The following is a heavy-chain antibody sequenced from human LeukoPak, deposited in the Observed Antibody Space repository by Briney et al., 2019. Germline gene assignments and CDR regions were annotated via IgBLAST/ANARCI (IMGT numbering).Heavy chain of an antibody. Sequence: GGSLRLSCAASGFTFSSYGMHWVRQAPGKGLEWVAVIWYDGSNKYYADSVKGRFTISRDNSKNTLYLQMNSLRAEDTAVYYCARSGVSDWRSGCYYFDYWGQGTLVTVSS. CDR3: ARSGVSDWRSGCYYFDY. D-gene: IGHD5-12*01. CDR1: GFTFSSYG. CDR2: IWYDGSNK. J-gene: IGHJ4*02. V-gene: IGHV3-33*01.